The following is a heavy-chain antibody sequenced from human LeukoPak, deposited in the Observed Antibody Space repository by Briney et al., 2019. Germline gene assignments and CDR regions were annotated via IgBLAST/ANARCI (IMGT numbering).Heavy chain of an antibody. CDR2: ISSSSSYI. V-gene: IGHV3-21*01. CDR3: ARSPSIAAAGHFDY. D-gene: IGHD6-13*01. J-gene: IGHJ4*02. CDR1: GFTFSSYS. Sequence: GGSLRLSCAASGFTFSSYSMNWVRQAPGKGLEWVSSISSSSSYIYYADSVKGRFTISRDNAKNSLYLQMNSLRAEDTAVYYCARSPSIAAAGHFDYWGQGTLVTVSS.